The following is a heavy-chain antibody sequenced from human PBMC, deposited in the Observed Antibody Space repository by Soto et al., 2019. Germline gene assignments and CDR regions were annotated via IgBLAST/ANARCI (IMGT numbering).Heavy chain of an antibody. CDR2: TTAILGTR. J-gene: IGHJ4*02. CDR3: AAGDSSDTGDH. D-gene: IGHD5-18*01. CDR1: GDTLSHYG. V-gene: IGHV1-69*01. Sequence: QVQLVQSGAEVKKPGSSVKVSCKASGDTLSHYGVSWVRQVPGKGLEWMGGTTAILGTRDYAQKFQGRMTITSDGSTTTSYIELNSLTSDVTDVYYYAAGDSSDTGDHWGQGTLVTVSS.